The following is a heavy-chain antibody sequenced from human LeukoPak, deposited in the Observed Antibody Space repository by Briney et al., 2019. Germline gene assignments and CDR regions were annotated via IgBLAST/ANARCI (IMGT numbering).Heavy chain of an antibody. CDR3: ARGPGYCSGGSCYLSYNWFDP. CDR2: IYYSGST. V-gene: IGHV4-59*01. J-gene: IGHJ5*02. D-gene: IGHD2-15*01. Sequence: SETLSLTCTVSGGSIGSYYWSWIRQPPGKGLEWIGYIYYSGSTNYNPSLKSRVTISVDTSKNQFSLKLSSVTAADTAVYYCARGPGYCSGGSCYLSYNWFDPWGQGTLVTVSS. CDR1: GGSIGSYY.